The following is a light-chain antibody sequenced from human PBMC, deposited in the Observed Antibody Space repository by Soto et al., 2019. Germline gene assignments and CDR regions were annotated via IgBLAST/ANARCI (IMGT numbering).Light chain of an antibody. CDR1: SSDVGSYNL. V-gene: IGLV2-23*03. CDR2: EGS. CDR3: CSYAVSITFVFYV. Sequence: QSVLTQPASVSGSPGQSITISCTVTSSDVGSYNLVSWYQQHPGKAPKLMIYEGSKRPSGVSNRFSGSKSGNTASLTISGLQAEDEADYYGCSYAVSITFVFYVFGTGTKLTVL. J-gene: IGLJ1*01.